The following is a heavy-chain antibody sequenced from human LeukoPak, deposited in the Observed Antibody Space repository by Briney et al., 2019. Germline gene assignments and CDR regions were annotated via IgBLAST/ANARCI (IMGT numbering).Heavy chain of an antibody. CDR2: ISSSSSYI. Sequence: PGGSLRLSCAASGFTFSSYSMNWVRQAPGKGLEWVSSISSSSSYIYYADSVKGRFTISRDNSKNTLYLQMNSLRAEDTAVYYCAKDEQRIRGVIGYWGQGTLVTVSS. V-gene: IGHV3-21*01. CDR1: GFTFSSYS. CDR3: AKDEQRIRGVIGY. J-gene: IGHJ4*02. D-gene: IGHD3-10*01.